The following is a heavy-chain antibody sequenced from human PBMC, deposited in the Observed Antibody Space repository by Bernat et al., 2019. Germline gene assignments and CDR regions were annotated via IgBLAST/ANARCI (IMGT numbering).Heavy chain of an antibody. V-gene: IGHV3-23*01. CDR3: AKNYDSSGYYYDHWFDP. Sequence: EVQLLESGGGLVQPGGSLRLSCAASGFTFSSYAMSWVRQAPGKGLEWVSAISGSGGSTYYAESVKGRFTIARENSKNTLYLQMNSLRAEDTAVYYCAKNYDSSGYYYDHWFDPWGQGTLVTVSS. J-gene: IGHJ5*02. D-gene: IGHD3-22*01. CDR2: ISGSGGST. CDR1: GFTFSSYA.